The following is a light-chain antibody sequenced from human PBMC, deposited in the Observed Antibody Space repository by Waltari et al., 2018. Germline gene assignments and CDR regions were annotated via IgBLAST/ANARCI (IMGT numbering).Light chain of an antibody. J-gene: IGLJ3*02. Sequence: QSALTQPPSVSGSPGQSVTISCTGTSSDVGRYNRGPLFQPPTGTAPKLMIYEVSNRPSGVPDRFSGSKSGNTASLTISGLQAEDEADYYCSSYTTRSTWVFGGGTKLTVL. CDR1: SSDVGRYNR. CDR3: SSYTTRSTWV. V-gene: IGLV2-18*02. CDR2: EVS.